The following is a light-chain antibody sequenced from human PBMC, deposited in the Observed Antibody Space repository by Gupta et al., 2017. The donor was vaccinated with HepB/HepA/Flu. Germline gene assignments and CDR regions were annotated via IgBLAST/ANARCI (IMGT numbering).Light chain of an antibody. Sequence: VGDRVTITCRASQDISSWLAWFQQRPGKAPKLLIYTASSLQSGVPSRFSGSGSGTDFTLTISSLQPEDFATYFCQQANSFPVTFGPGTRLEIK. CDR3: QQANSFPVT. V-gene: IGKV1D-12*01. CDR2: TAS. J-gene: IGKJ5*01. CDR1: QDISSW.